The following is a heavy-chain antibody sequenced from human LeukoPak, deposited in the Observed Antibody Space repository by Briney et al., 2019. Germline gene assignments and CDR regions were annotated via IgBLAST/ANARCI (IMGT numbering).Heavy chain of an antibody. CDR3: ARQRADRIFGVVMGFGLDY. Sequence: ASVKVSCKSSGYTFTSYGISWVRQAPGQGLEWMGWISPQNVNTDYAQKFQGRLTLTTDTSTSTTYMEQRSLRSDDTAVYYCARQRADRIFGVVMGFGLDYWGRGTLVTVSS. D-gene: IGHD3-3*02. J-gene: IGHJ4*02. V-gene: IGHV1-18*01. CDR1: GYTFTSYG. CDR2: ISPQNVNT.